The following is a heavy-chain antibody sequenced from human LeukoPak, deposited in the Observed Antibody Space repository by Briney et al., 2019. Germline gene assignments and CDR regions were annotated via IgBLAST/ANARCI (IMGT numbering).Heavy chain of an antibody. CDR3: ARDLIVGATFDF. Sequence: GASVKVSCKVSGYTFTTFYIHWVRQAPGQGLEWMGMINPNGGSTTYSQKFQDRVSMTRDTSTSTVYMELSSLRSEDTAVYYCARDLIVGATFDFWGQGTLVTVSS. D-gene: IGHD1-26*01. CDR2: INPNGGST. CDR1: GYTFTTFY. V-gene: IGHV1-46*01. J-gene: IGHJ4*02.